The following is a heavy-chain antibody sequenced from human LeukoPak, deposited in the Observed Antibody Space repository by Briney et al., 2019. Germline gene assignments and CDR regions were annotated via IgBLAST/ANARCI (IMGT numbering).Heavy chain of an antibody. CDR3: ARHYYDSSGYYP. Sequence: KPSETLSLTCTVSGGSISSYYWSWIRQPPGKGLEWIGYIYYSGSTNYNPSLKSRVTISVDTSKNQFSLKLSSVTAADTAVYYCARHYYDSSGYYPWGQGTLVTVSS. J-gene: IGHJ5*02. V-gene: IGHV4-59*08. CDR1: GGSISSYY. D-gene: IGHD3-22*01. CDR2: IYYSGST.